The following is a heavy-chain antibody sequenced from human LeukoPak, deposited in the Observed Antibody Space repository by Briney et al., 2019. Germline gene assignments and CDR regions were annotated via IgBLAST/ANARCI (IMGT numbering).Heavy chain of an antibody. D-gene: IGHD3-22*01. CDR1: GFTFSSYA. CDR3: ARGPYYYDSSGYYYPDY. CDR2: IWYDGSNK. V-gene: IGHV3-33*01. Sequence: GRSLRLSCAASGFTFSSYAMHWVRQAPGKGLEWVAVIWYDGSNKYYADSVKGRFTISRDNSKNTLYLQMNSLRAEDTAVYYCARGPYYYDSSGYYYPDYWGQGTLVTVSS. J-gene: IGHJ4*02.